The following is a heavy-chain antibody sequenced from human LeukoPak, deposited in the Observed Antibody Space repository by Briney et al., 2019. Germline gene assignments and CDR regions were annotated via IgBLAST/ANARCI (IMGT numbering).Heavy chain of an antibody. CDR2: INPNSGGT. V-gene: IGHV1-2*02. CDR3: ARDSRYNNVGDY. Sequence: ASVKVSCKASGYSFIGYYIHWVRQAPGQGLEWMGWINPNSGGTNYAQKFQGRVTMTRDTSISTAYMELSRLRSDDTAVYFCARDSRYNNVGDYWGQGTLVTVSS. D-gene: IGHD3-10*01. J-gene: IGHJ4*02. CDR1: GYSFIGYY.